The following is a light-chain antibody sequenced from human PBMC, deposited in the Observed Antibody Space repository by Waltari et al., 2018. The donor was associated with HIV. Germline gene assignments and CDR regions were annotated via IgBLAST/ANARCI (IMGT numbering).Light chain of an antibody. J-gene: IGLJ2*01. V-gene: IGLV2-8*01. CDR3: SAYGGSYNRLL. CDR1: SGDVGNYNY. CDR2: DVN. Sequence: QSALTQPPSASGSPGQSVTISCTGTSGDVGNYNYVSCYQQPPGKAPKLIMFDVNERPSGVPDRFFGSKSGNTASLTVSGLQADDEADYFCSAYGGSYNRLLFGGGTKLTVL.